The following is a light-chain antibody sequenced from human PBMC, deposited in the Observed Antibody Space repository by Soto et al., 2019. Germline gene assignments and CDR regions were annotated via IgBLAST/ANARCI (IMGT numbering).Light chain of an antibody. CDR3: GTWDSSLSAEV. CDR2: ENN. Sequence: QSVLTQPPSVSAAPGQKVTISCSGSSSNIGNNYVSWYQQFPGTAPKLLIYENNKRPSGIPDRFSGSKSGTSATLGITGLQTGDEADYYCGTWDSSLSAEVFGGGTQLTVL. CDR1: SSNIGNNY. V-gene: IGLV1-51*02. J-gene: IGLJ3*02.